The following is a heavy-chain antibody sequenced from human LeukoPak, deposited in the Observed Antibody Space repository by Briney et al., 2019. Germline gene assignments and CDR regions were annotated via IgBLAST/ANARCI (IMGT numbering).Heavy chain of an antibody. CDR2: ISAYNGNT. CDR3: ARDPRITMVRGKPWGLDY. V-gene: IGHV1-18*04. Sequence: AAVKVSCNAAGYTFTSYGISWGRQAHGQGHEGMGWISAYNGNTNYTRKLRGRVTVTTGTATSKAYMELRSLRSDDPAVYYCARDPRITMVRGKPWGLDYWGQGTLVTVSS. J-gene: IGHJ4*02. CDR1: GYTFTSYG. D-gene: IGHD3-10*01.